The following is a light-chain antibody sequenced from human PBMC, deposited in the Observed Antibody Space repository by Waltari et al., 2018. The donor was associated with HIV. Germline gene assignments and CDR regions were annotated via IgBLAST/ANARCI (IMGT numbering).Light chain of an antibody. CDR2: DAS. CDR1: QSVSSF. V-gene: IGKV3-11*01. CDR3: QQRSDWPRLT. J-gene: IGKJ4*01. Sequence: EIVLTQSPATLSLSLGARATLSCRASQSVSSFLAWFQQKPGQAPRLLISDASTRATGIPARFSGSGSETDFTLTISSLEPEDFAVYDCQQRSDWPRLTFGGGTKVEIK.